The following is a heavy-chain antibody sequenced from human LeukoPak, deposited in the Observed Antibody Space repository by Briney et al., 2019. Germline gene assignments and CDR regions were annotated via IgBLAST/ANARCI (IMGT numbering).Heavy chain of an antibody. V-gene: IGHV4/OR15-8*01. Sequence: SETLSLTCDVSGGSIDSTNWWNWVRQPPGKGLEWIGEIHHDGRINYNPSLKSRVTLSVDKSKNQFSLRLNSVTAADTAKYYCARSHDHLWGNYPDYWGQGTLVTVSS. D-gene: IGHD3-16*02. CDR1: GGSIDSTNW. CDR2: IHHDGRI. J-gene: IGHJ4*02. CDR3: ARSHDHLWGNYPDY.